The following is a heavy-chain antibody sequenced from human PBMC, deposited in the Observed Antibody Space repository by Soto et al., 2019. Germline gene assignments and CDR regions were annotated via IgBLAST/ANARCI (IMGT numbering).Heavy chain of an antibody. CDR1: GYTFTSYD. Sequence: SCKASGYTFTSYDINWVRQAPGKGLEWVSYISSSGSTKYYADSVKGRFTISRDNAKNSLYLQMNSLRAEDTAVYYCARDNFWSGYWFDPWGQGTLVTVSS. CDR2: ISSSGSTK. CDR3: ARDNFWSGYWFDP. V-gene: IGHV3-48*03. J-gene: IGHJ5*02. D-gene: IGHD3-3*01.